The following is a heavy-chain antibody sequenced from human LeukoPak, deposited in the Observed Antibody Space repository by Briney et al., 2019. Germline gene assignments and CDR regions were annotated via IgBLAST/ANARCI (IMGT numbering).Heavy chain of an antibody. V-gene: IGHV4-59*08. J-gene: IGHJ4*02. CDR1: GGSLSTSY. CDR2: IYYSGST. Sequence: SETLSLTCTVSGGSLSTSYWSWIRQSPGKGLEWIGCIYYSGSTNYNPSLKSRVTISVDTSKNQFSLKLTSVTAADTAVYYCARMGPVVTPLDYWGPGTLVTVSS. CDR3: ARMGPVVTPLDY. D-gene: IGHD3-22*01.